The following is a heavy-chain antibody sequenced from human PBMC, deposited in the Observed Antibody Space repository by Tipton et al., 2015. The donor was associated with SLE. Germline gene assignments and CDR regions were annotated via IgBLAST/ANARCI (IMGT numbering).Heavy chain of an antibody. CDR2: IYYGGGT. Sequence: TLSLTCTVSGASVSSFYWSWIRQPPGKGLEWIGNIYYGGGTYYNPSLESRVTISLDTSKNQFSLKLNSVTAADTAVYYCARWIPLTGINVWGQGATVTVSS. D-gene: IGHD5-18*01. CDR3: ARWIPLTGINV. V-gene: IGHV4-59*08. CDR1: GASVSSFY. J-gene: IGHJ6*02.